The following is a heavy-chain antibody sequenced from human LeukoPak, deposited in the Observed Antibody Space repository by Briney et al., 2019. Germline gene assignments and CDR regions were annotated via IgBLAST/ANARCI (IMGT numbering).Heavy chain of an antibody. V-gene: IGHV3-49*03. D-gene: IGHD2-2*01. J-gene: IGHJ4*02. CDR1: GFTFGDYA. CDR2: IRSKAYGGTT. CDR3: TRAPAAIGFDY. Sequence: GGSLRLSCTASGFTFGDYAMSWFRQAPGKGLEWVGFIRSKAYGGTTEYAASVKGRFTISRDDSKSIAYLQMNSLKTEDTAVYYCTRAPAAIGFDYWGQGTLVTVSS.